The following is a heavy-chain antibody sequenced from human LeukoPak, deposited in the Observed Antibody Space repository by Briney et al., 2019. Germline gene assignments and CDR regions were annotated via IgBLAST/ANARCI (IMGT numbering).Heavy chain of an antibody. CDR1: GFTFSSYA. V-gene: IGHV3-23*01. CDR3: AKDLGRYCSSTSCYPSYYFDY. D-gene: IGHD2-2*01. Sequence: GGSLRLSCAASGFTFSSYAMSWVRQAPGKGLEWVSAISGSGGSTYYADSVKGRFTISRDNSKNTLYLQMSSLRAEDTAVYYCAKDLGRYCSSTSCYPSYYFDYWGQGTLVTVSS. CDR2: ISGSGGST. J-gene: IGHJ4*02.